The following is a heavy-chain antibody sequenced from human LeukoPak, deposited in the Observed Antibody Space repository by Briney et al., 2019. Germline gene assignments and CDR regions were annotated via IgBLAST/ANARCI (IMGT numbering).Heavy chain of an antibody. V-gene: IGHV1-46*01. CDR1: GYTFTSYA. J-gene: IGHJ4*02. CDR3: ASTYCGGDCYWKPIDY. Sequence: ASVKVSCKASGYTFTSYAMNWVRQAPGQGLEWMGIINPSGGSTSYAQKFRGRVTMTRDTSTSTVYMELSSLRSEDTAVYYCASTYCGGDCYWKPIDYWGQGTLVTVSS. CDR2: INPSGGST. D-gene: IGHD2-21*02.